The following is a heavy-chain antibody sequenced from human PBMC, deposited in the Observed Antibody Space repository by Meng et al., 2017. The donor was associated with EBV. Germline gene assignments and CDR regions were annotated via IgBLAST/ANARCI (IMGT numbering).Heavy chain of an antibody. J-gene: IGHJ5*02. Sequence: VQVGKSGLEVKKPGASGKVSCKAFGYTFTSYDINWVRQATGQGLEWMGWMNPNSGNTGYAQKFQGRVTMTRNTSISTAYMELSSLRSEDTAVYYCARGRGVYCSGGSCYPGWFDPWGQGTLVTVSS. V-gene: IGHV1-8*01. D-gene: IGHD2-15*01. CDR3: ARGRGVYCSGGSCYPGWFDP. CDR2: MNPNSGNT. CDR1: GYTFTSYD.